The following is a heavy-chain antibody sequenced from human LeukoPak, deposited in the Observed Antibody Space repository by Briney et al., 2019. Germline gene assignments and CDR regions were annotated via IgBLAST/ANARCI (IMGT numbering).Heavy chain of an antibody. CDR1: GGSISSYN. D-gene: IGHD5-24*01. CDR3: ARVRDGYVSY. CDR2: IYYSGST. V-gene: IGHV4-59*01. Sequence: SETLSLTCTVSGGSISSYNWSWIRQPPGKGLEWIGYIYYSGSTNYNPSLKSRVTISVDTSKNQFSLKLSSVTAADTAVYYCARVRDGYVSYWGQGTLVTVSS. J-gene: IGHJ4*02.